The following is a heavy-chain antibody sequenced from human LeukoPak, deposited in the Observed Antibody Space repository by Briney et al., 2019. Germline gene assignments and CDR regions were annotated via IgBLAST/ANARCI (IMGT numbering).Heavy chain of an antibody. J-gene: IGHJ6*01. CDR3: ARDDYGGNSVLWVYYGMDV. Sequence: GGSLRLSCAASKFTFSSYAMSWVRQAPGKGLGWVSAISVGGNTYYADSVKGRFTISRDNSKNTLYLHMNSLRAEDTAVYFCARDDYGGNSVLWVYYGMDVWGQGTTVTVSS. CDR1: KFTFSSYA. CDR2: ISVGGNT. D-gene: IGHD4-23*01. V-gene: IGHV3-23*01.